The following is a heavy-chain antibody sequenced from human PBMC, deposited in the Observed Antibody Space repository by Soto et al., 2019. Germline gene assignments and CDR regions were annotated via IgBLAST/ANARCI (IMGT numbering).Heavy chain of an antibody. Sequence: GASVKVSCKASGYTFTNNGISWVRQAPGQGLEWMGWVNTYNGNANYGQNLQGTVAMTTDTSTSTVYMELRSLKSDDTAVYYCARTRSTSSLNYYFDYWGQGTLVTVSS. V-gene: IGHV1-18*04. CDR2: VNTYNGNA. CDR1: GYTFTNNG. D-gene: IGHD6-13*01. J-gene: IGHJ4*02. CDR3: ARTRSTSSLNYYFDY.